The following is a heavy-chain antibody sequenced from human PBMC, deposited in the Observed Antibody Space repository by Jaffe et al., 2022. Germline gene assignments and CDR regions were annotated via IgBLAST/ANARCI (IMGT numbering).Heavy chain of an antibody. CDR3: ARGPPMIVVVITNYFDY. D-gene: IGHD3-22*01. CDR2: INPSGGST. Sequence: QVQLVQSGAEVKKPGASVKVSCKASGYTFTSYYMHWVRQAPGQGLEWMGIINPSGGSTSYAQKFQGRVTMTRDTSTSTVYMELSSLRSEDTAVYYCARGPPMIVVVITNYFDYWGQGTLVTVSS. CDR1: GYTFTSYY. V-gene: IGHV1-46*01. J-gene: IGHJ4*02.